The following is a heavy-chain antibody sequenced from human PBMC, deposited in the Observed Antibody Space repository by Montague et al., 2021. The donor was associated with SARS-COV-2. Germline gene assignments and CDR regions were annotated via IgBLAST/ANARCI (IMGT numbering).Heavy chain of an antibody. CDR2: ISGGGVST. J-gene: IGHJ4*02. CDR3: ARAPPISAVSSPRRNQFFLDS. CDR1: GFTFSSSA. Sequence: SLRLSCAASGFTFSSSAMSWVRQAPGKGLEWVSTISGGGVSTYYADSVKGRFTISRDNSKSTLYLQMNSLRAEDTAVYYCARAPPISAVSSPRRNQFFLDSWGQGTLVTVSS. V-gene: IGHV3-23*01. D-gene: IGHD2-2*01.